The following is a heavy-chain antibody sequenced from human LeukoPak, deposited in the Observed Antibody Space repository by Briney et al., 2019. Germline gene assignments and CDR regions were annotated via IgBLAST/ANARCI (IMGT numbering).Heavy chain of an antibody. V-gene: IGHV2-5*02. CDR3: AHRYPLVHGDLITWDVGYFDY. J-gene: IGHJ4*02. D-gene: IGHD3-10*01. CDR2: IYWDDDK. CDR1: GFSLSTSGVG. Sequence: KSGPTLVKPTQTLTLTCTFSGFSLSTSGVGVGWIRQPPGKALEWLALIYWDDDKRYSPSLKSRLTITKDTSKNQVVLSMTNMDAVDTGTYYCAHRYPLVHGDLITWDVGYFDYWGQGTLVTVSS.